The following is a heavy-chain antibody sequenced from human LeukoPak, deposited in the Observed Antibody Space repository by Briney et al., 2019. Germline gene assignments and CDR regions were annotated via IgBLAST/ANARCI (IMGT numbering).Heavy chain of an antibody. CDR3: ARDVIGGDTLDS. V-gene: IGHV3-30*03. CDR2: ISYDGSNK. J-gene: IGHJ4*02. D-gene: IGHD2-21*02. Sequence: GRSLRLSCAASGFTFSSYGMHWVRQAPGKGLEWVAVISYDGSNKYYADSVKGRFTISRDNAKNSLYLQMNSLEAEDTAVYYCARDVIGGDTLDSWGQGTLVTVSS. CDR1: GFTFSSYG.